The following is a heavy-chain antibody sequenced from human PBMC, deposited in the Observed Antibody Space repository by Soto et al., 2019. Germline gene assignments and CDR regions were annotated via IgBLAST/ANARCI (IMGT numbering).Heavy chain of an antibody. Sequence: SETLSLTCTVSGGSISSYYWSWIRQPAGKGLEWIGRIYTSGSTNYNPSLKSRVTMSVDTSKNQFSLKLSSVTAADTAVYYCARGGKQLVHYYYYGMDVWGQGTTVTVS. D-gene: IGHD6-6*01. CDR1: GGSISSYY. CDR3: ARGGKQLVHYYYYGMDV. CDR2: IYTSGST. V-gene: IGHV4-4*07. J-gene: IGHJ6*02.